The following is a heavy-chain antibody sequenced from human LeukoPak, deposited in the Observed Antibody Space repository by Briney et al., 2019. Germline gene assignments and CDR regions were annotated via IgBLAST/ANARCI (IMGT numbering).Heavy chain of an antibody. J-gene: IGHJ4*02. Sequence: SETLSLTCTVSGGSISSYYWSWIRQPPGKGLEWIGYIYYSGSTNYNPSLKSRVTISVDTSKNQFSLKLSSVTAAGTAVYYCARATVAAAAPGGYWGQGTLVTVSS. CDR3: ARATVAAAAPGGY. CDR2: IYYSGST. V-gene: IGHV4-59*08. CDR1: GGSISSYY. D-gene: IGHD6-13*01.